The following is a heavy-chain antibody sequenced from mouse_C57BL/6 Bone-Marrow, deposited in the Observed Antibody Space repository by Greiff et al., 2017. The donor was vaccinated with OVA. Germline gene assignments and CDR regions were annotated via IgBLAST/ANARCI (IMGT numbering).Heavy chain of an antibody. J-gene: IGHJ4*01. V-gene: IGHV5-4*01. CDR3: ARDKGAMDY. Sequence: EVKLVESGGGLVKPGGSLKLSCAASGFTFSSYAMSWVRQTPEKRLEWVATISDGGSYTYYPDNVKGRFTISRDNAKNNLYLQMSHLKSEDTAMYYCARDKGAMDYWGQGTSGTVSS. CDR2: ISDGGSYT. CDR1: GFTFSSYA.